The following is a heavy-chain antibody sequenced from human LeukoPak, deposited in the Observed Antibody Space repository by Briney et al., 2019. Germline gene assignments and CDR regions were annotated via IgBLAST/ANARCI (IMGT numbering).Heavy chain of an antibody. J-gene: IGHJ4*02. CDR3: ARVKYSGSFPVGY. Sequence: GASVKVSCKASGYTFTGYYMHWVRQAPGQGLEWMGWINPNSGGTNYAQKFQGRVTMTRDTSICTACMELSRLRSDDTAVYYCARVKYSGSFPVGYWGQGTLVTVSS. D-gene: IGHD1-26*01. CDR1: GYTFTGYY. CDR2: INPNSGGT. V-gene: IGHV1-2*02.